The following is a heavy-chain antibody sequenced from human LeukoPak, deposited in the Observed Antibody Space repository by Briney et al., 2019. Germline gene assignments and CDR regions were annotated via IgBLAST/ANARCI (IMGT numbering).Heavy chain of an antibody. CDR2: ISSSRSYI. Sequence: GGSLRLSCAASGFTFSSHSMSWVRQAPGKGLEWVSFISSSRSYIYYPDSVKGRFTISRDNAKSSLYLQMNSLRAEDTAVYYCARDPSYCSSTRCPSGAFDIWGQGTMVTVSS. D-gene: IGHD2-2*01. CDR3: ARDPSYCSSTRCPSGAFDI. V-gene: IGHV3-21*01. J-gene: IGHJ3*02. CDR1: GFTFSSHS.